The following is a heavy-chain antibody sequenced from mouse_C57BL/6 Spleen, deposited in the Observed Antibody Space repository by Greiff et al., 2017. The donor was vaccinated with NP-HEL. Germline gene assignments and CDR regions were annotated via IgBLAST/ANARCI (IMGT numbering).Heavy chain of an antibody. V-gene: IGHV1-69*01. CDR2: IDPSDSYT. CDR1: GYTFTSYW. D-gene: IGHD1-1*01. CDR3: ATGSSYGDFDV. J-gene: IGHJ1*03. Sequence: VKLQQPGAELVMPGASVKLSCKASGYTFTSYWMHWVKQRPGQGLEWIGEIDPSDSYTNYNQKFKGKSTLTVDKSSSTAYMQLSSLTSEDSAVYYCATGSSYGDFDVWGTGTTVTVSS.